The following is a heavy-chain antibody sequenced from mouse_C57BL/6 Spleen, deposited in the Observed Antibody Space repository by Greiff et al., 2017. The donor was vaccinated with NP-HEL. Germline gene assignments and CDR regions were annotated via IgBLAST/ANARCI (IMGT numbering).Heavy chain of an antibody. CDR3: ARERGYCDV. J-gene: IGHJ1*03. CDR1: GFNIKYTY. CDR2: IDPANGNT. Sequence: EVQLQQSVAELVRPGASVKLSCTASGFNIKYTYMHWVKQRPEQGLEWIGRIDPANGNTKYAPKFQGKATITADTSSNTAYLQLSSLTSEDTAIYYCARERGYCDVWGTGTTVTVSS. V-gene: IGHV14-3*01.